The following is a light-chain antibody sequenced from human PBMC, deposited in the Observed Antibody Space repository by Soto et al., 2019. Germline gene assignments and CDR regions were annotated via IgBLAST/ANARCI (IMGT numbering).Light chain of an antibody. CDR3: QQYGSLIT. CDR2: GAS. V-gene: IGKV3-20*01. CDR1: QSVSSR. J-gene: IGKJ5*01. Sequence: IVLTHSPGTLALSPGEVSTLSCRASQSVSSRLAWYQRKPGQAPRLLTYGASSRATGIPDRFSGSGSGTDFTLTISRLEPEDFAVYYCQQYGSLITFGQGTRLEIK.